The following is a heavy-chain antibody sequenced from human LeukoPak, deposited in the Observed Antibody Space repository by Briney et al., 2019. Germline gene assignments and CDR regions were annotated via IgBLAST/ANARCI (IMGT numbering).Heavy chain of an antibody. J-gene: IGHJ6*03. CDR1: GFTFSDYY. D-gene: IGHD1-26*01. V-gene: IGHV3-11*06. CDR3: ARDPYSGSYEDYYYYYMDV. CDR2: ISSSSSYI. Sequence: GGSLRLSCAASGFTFSDYYMSWIRQAPGKGLEWVSSISSSSSYIYYADSVKGRFTISRDNAKSSLYLQMNSLRAEDTAVYYCARDPYSGSYEDYYYYYMDVWGKGTTVTISS.